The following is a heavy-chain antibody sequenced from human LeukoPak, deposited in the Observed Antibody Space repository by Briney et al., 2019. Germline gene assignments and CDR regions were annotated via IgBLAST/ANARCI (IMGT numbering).Heavy chain of an antibody. Sequence: GGSLRLSCAASGFTVSSNYMSWVRQAPGKGLEWVSVIYSGGSTYYADSAKGRFTISRDNSKNTLYLQMNSLRAEDTAVYYCAGAATGYHYYYYYMDVWGKGTTVTVSS. CDR3: AGAATGYHYYYYYMDV. CDR1: GFTVSSNY. V-gene: IGHV3-53*01. J-gene: IGHJ6*03. D-gene: IGHD1-1*01. CDR2: IYSGGST.